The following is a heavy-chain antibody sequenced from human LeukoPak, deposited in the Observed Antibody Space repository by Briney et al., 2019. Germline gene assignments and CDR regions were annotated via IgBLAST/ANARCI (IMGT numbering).Heavy chain of an antibody. CDR2: INKDGSEK. V-gene: IGHV3-7*01. Sequence: PGGSLRLSCAASGFTFSNYWMTWVRQGPGKGLEWVANINKDGSEKYYVDSVKGRLTISRDNTKNSLYLQMNSLRVEDTAVYYCARDFSLTRLERPFDSWGQGILVTVSS. CDR3: ARDFSLTRLERPFDS. CDR1: GFTFSNYW. J-gene: IGHJ4*02. D-gene: IGHD1-1*01.